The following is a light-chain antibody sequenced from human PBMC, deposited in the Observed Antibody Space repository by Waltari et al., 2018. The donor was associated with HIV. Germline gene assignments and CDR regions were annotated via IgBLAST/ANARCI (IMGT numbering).Light chain of an antibody. Sequence: QSVLTQPPSASEIPGQRVTISCSGGNSNARSNYVYWYQQVPGTAPKLLVYRDSQRQSGVPDRFTGSKSGTSASLAISGLRSEDEADYYCATWDDSLNGVLFGGGTKLTVL. V-gene: IGLV1-47*01. CDR2: RDS. J-gene: IGLJ2*01. CDR1: NSNARSNY. CDR3: ATWDDSLNGVL.